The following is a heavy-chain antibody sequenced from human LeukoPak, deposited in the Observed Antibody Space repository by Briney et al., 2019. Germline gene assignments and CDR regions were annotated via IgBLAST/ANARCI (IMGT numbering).Heavy chain of an antibody. D-gene: IGHD1-26*01. J-gene: IGHJ4*02. CDR3: AKSNSGSYHFYFDH. V-gene: IGHV3-53*01. CDR2: IYDSGTT. Sequence: GRSLRLSCATSGFTVSSNYMSWVRQAPGKGLEWVSVIYDSGTTYYADSVKGRFLIFRDTSKNTVDLQMNSLRAEDTALYYCAKSNSGSYHFYFDHWGQGTLVTVSS. CDR1: GFTVSSNY.